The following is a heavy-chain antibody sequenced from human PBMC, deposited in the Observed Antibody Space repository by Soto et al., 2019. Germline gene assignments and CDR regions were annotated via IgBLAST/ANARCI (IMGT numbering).Heavy chain of an antibody. CDR1: GYSFTNYW. Sequence: GESLKISCKGSGYSFTNYWIGWVRQIPGKGLEWMGIIYPGDSDTRYSPSFQGQVTISADKSISTAYLQWSSLKASDTAMYYCAGYSGSLLRVYRPFLDFWGQGTLVTVSS. V-gene: IGHV5-51*01. D-gene: IGHD1-26*01. CDR3: AGYSGSLLRVYRPFLDF. CDR2: IYPGDSDT. J-gene: IGHJ4*02.